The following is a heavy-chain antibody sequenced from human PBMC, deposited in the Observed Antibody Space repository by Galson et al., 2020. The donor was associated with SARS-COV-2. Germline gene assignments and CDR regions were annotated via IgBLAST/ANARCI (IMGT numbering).Heavy chain of an antibody. V-gene: IGHV5-51*01. D-gene: IGHD2-8*01. CDR2: IYPGDSDT. CDR1: GYSFTSNW. J-gene: IGHJ3*02. CDR3: ARRPRYCTNGVCLSGAFDI. Sequence: GESLKISCKGSGYSFTSNWIGWVRQMPGKGLEWMGIIYPGDSDTRYSPSFQGQVTISADKSISTAFLQWSSLEASDTAMYYCARRPRYCTNGVCLSGAFDIWGQGTMVTVSS.